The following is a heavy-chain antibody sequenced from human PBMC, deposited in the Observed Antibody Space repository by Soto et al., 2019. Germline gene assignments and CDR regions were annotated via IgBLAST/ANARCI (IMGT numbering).Heavy chain of an antibody. V-gene: IGHV3-74*01. CDR2: INSDGSNT. D-gene: IGHD2-2*01. CDR1: GFTFSGSA. Sequence: PGGSLRLSCAASGFTFSGSAMHWVRQAPGKGLVWVSRINSDGSNTGYADSVKGRFTISRDNAKNTLYLQMNGLRAEDTAVYYCARGEERVAMPSGYWGQGTLVTVSS. J-gene: IGHJ4*02. CDR3: ARGEERVAMPSGY.